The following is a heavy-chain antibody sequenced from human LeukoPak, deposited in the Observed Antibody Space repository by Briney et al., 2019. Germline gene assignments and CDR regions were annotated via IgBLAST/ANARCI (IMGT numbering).Heavy chain of an antibody. CDR3: ARRIAVAGTPFDY. CDR2: IYYSGST. V-gene: IGHV4-39*07. Sequence: SETLSLTCTVSGGSISSSSYYWGWIRQPPGKGLEWIGSIYYSGSTYYNPSLKSRVTISVDTSKNQFSLKLSSVTAADTAVYYCARRIAVAGTPFDYWGQGTLVTVSS. D-gene: IGHD6-19*01. J-gene: IGHJ4*02. CDR1: GGSISSSSYY.